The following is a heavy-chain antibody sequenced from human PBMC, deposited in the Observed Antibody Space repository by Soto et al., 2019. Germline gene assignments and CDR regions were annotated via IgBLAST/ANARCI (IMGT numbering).Heavy chain of an antibody. Sequence: EVQLLESGGGLVQPVGSLRLSCAASGFTFSSYAMSWVRQAPGKGLEWVSAISGSGGRTYYADSVKGRFTISRDNSKNTLYLQVNSLGAEDTAVYYCARDQGTTVTIWFGPWGQGTLVTVSS. J-gene: IGHJ5*02. V-gene: IGHV3-23*01. CDR2: ISGSGGRT. CDR1: GFTFSSYA. D-gene: IGHD4-17*01. CDR3: ARDQGTTVTIWFGP.